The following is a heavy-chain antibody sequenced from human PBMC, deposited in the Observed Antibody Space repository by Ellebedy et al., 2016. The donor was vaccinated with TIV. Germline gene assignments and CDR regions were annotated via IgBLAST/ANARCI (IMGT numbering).Heavy chain of an antibody. CDR3: ARSTYYSDSSGGYYSHY. D-gene: IGHD3-22*01. J-gene: IGHJ4*02. CDR1: GFTFRSYG. Sequence: GESLKISCAASGFTFRSYGMNWVRQAPGKGLEGISKISSSMNTIYYADSVKGRFTISRDNAQNSLYLQMNGLRAEDTAVYYCARSTYYSDSSGGYYSHYWGQGTLVTVSS. CDR2: ISSSMNTI. V-gene: IGHV3-48*04.